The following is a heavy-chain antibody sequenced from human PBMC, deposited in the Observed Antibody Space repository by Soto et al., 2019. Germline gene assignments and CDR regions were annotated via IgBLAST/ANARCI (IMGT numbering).Heavy chain of an antibody. CDR3: ARGVVVVPAAHRPNWFDP. CDR2: IIPIFGTA. D-gene: IGHD2-2*01. Sequence: VKVSCKASGGTFSSYAISWVRQAPGQGLEWMGGIIPIFGTANYAQKFQGRVTITADESTSTAYMELSSLRSEDTAVYYCARGVVVVPAAHRPNWFDPWGQGTLVTVSS. V-gene: IGHV1-69*01. CDR1: GGTFSSYA. J-gene: IGHJ5*02.